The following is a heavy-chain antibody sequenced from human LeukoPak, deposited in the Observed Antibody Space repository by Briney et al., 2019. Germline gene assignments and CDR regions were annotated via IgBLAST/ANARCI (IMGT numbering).Heavy chain of an antibody. D-gene: IGHD3-9*01. J-gene: IGHJ5*02. V-gene: IGHV1-8*01. CDR1: GYTFTSYD. CDR3: ARGRYFDWLGSYNWFDP. Sequence: ASVKVSCKASGYTFTSYDINWVRQATGQGLEWVGWMNPNSGNTGYAQKFQGRVTMTRNTSISTAYMELSSLRSEDTAVYYCARGRYFDWLGSYNWFDPWGQGTLVTVSS. CDR2: MNPNSGNT.